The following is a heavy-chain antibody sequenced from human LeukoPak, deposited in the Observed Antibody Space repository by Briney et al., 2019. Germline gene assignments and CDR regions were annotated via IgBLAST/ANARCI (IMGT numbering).Heavy chain of an antibody. Sequence: ASVKVSCKASGYTFTSYGISWVRQAPGQGLAWMGWISAYNGNTNYAQKLQGRVTMATDTSTSTAYMELRSLRSDDTAVYYCARDRSLELLWFGEASDYWGQGTLVTVSS. D-gene: IGHD3-10*01. CDR2: ISAYNGNT. J-gene: IGHJ4*02. V-gene: IGHV1-18*01. CDR3: ARDRSLELLWFGEASDY. CDR1: GYTFTSYG.